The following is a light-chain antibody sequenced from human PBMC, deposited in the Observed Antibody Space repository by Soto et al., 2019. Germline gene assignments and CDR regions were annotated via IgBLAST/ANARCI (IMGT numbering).Light chain of an antibody. CDR2: AAC. V-gene: IGKV1-27*01. Sequence: DIQMTQSPSSVSASLGDRVTITCRASQGIGVYLAWFQQKPGNAPKLLIYAACTLQSGVPSRFSGSGSGTDFTLTISSLQPEDVATYYCQKYNSAPLTFGGGTKVEIK. CDR1: QGIGVY. J-gene: IGKJ4*01. CDR3: QKYNSAPLT.